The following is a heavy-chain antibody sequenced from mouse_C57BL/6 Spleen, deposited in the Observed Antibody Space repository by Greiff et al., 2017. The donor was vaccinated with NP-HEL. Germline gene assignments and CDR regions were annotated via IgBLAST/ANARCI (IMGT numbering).Heavy chain of an antibody. CDR1: GYTFTSYW. J-gene: IGHJ2*01. CDR3: AREGKMYDYDGDYFDY. Sequence: QVQLKQPGAELVKPGASVKMSCKASGYTFTSYWITWVKQRPGQGLEWIGDIYPGSGSTNYNEKFKSKATLTVDTSSSTAYMQLSSLTSEDSAVYYCAREGKMYDYDGDYFDYWGQGTTLTVSS. V-gene: IGHV1-55*01. D-gene: IGHD2-4*01. CDR2: IYPGSGST.